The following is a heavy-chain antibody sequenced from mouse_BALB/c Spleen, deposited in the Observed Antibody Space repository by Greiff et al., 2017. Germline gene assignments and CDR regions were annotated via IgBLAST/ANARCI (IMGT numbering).Heavy chain of an antibody. CDR2: INPSTGYT. D-gene: IGHD1-1*01. J-gene: IGHJ2*01. CDR3: ARNYYGSSFDY. V-gene: IGHV1-7*01. Sequence: QVHVKQSGAELAKPGASVKMSCKASGYTFTSYWMHWVKQRPGQGLEWIGYINPSTGYTEYNQKFKDKATLTADKSSSTAYMQLSSLTSEDSAVYYCARNYYGSSFDYWGQGTTLTVSS. CDR1: GYTFTSYW.